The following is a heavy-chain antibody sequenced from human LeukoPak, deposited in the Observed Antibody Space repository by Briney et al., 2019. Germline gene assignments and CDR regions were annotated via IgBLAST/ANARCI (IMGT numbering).Heavy chain of an antibody. Sequence: PSETLSLTCAVSGYSISSGYYWGWIRQPPGKGLEWIGSIYHSGSTYYNPSLKSRVTISVDTSKDQFSLKLSSVTAADTAVYYCAGSCGDYRLAHAFDIWGQGTMVTVSS. J-gene: IGHJ3*02. CDR3: AGSCGDYRLAHAFDI. D-gene: IGHD4-17*01. CDR2: IYHSGST. V-gene: IGHV4-38-2*01. CDR1: GYSISSGYY.